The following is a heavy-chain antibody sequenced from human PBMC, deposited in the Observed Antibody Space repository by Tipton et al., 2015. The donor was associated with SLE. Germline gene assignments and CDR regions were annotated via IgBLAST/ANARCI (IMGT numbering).Heavy chain of an antibody. V-gene: IGHV4-34*01. CDR2: ISHSGST. CDR1: GGTFTGYH. CDR3: ARDNLIFTTTGSMV. D-gene: IGHD1-1*01. Sequence: TLSLTCSLYGGTFTGYHWSWIRQSPGKELELIGGISHSGSTNYNPSLKSRVTISLDTSKNHFSLNLDSGTAADTAVYFCARDNLIFTTTGSMVWGQGTLVTVSS. J-gene: IGHJ1*01.